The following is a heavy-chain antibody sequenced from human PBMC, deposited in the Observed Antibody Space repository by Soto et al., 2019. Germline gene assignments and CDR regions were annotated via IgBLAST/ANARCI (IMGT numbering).Heavy chain of an antibody. J-gene: IGHJ6*02. CDR3: ARVGQQLDYYYYYGMDV. D-gene: IGHD6-13*01. V-gene: IGHV1-18*01. CDR1: GYTFTSYG. Sequence: QVQLVQSGAEVKKPGASVKVSCKASGYTFTSYGISWVRQAPGQGLEWMGWISAYNGNTNYAQKLQGRVTMTTDTSTRTAYMELRSLRSDYTAVYYCARVGQQLDYYYYYGMDVWGQGTTVTVSS. CDR2: ISAYNGNT.